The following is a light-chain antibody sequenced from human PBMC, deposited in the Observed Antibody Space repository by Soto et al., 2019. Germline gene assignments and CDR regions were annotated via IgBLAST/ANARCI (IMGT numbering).Light chain of an antibody. J-gene: IGLJ1*01. Sequence: QSALTQPASVSGSPGQSITISCTGASTDVDGYDYVSWYQQHPGQAPKLMIYDVNNRPSGVSYRFSGSKSGDTASLTISGLQAEDDADYYCSSYTSSSTLGVFGAGTKVTVL. V-gene: IGLV2-14*03. CDR1: STDVDGYDY. CDR3: SSYTSSSTLGV. CDR2: DVN.